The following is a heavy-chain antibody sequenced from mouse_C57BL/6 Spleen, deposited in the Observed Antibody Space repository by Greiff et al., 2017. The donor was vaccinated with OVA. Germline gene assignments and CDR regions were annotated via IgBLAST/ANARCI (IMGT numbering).Heavy chain of an antibody. J-gene: IGHJ4*01. CDR1: GFTFSSYA. CDR3: ARDITTAHYAMDY. CDR2: ISDGGSYT. D-gene: IGHD1-1*01. Sequence: EVKLVESGGGLVKPGGSLKLSCAASGFTFSSYAMSWVRQTPEKRLEWVATISDGGSYTYYPDNVQGRFTISRDNAKNNLYLQMSHLKSEDTAMYYCARDITTAHYAMDYWGQGTSVTVSS. V-gene: IGHV5-4*01.